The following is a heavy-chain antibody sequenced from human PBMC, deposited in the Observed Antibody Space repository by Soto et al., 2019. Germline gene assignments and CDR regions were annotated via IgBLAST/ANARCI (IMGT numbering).Heavy chain of an antibody. V-gene: IGHV1-2*04. D-gene: IGHD2-15*01. CDR3: ARGYCSGGSCYYGMDV. CDR2: INPNSGGT. Sequence: ASVKVSCKASGYTFTGYYMHWVRQAPGQGLEWMGWINPNSGGTNYAQKFQGWVTMTRDTSISTAYMELSRLRSDDTAVYYCARGYCSGGSCYYGMDVWGPGPKLTVSS. J-gene: IGHJ6*02. CDR1: GYTFTGYY.